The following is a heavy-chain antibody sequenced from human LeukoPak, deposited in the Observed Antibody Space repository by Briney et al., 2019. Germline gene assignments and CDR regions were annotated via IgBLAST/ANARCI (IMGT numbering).Heavy chain of an antibody. CDR1: GGSINSGEYI. D-gene: IGHD1-14*01. CDR3: ARGLTTDKIDY. Sequence: SETLSFTCTVSGGSINSGEYIWTWIRQPPGKGLEWIGRFHHGGSPSYNPSLQSRVTISADTSKNQFSLKLRSVSDADTAVYYCARGLTTDKIDYWGQGTLVTVAS. J-gene: IGHJ4*02. CDR2: FHHGGSP. V-gene: IGHV4-30-4*01.